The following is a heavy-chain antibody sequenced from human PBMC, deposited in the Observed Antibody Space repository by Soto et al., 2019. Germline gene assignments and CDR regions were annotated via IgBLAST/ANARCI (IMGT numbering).Heavy chain of an antibody. CDR3: SRGKYGSGSYYHHYYGMDV. Sequence: QVQLKQWGAGLLKPSETLSLTCAVYGGTFSGYFWTWIRQPPGKGLEWIGAIDHSGSTNYHPSLKSRVTISIDTSKNQCSLKLSSVTAADTAVYYCSRGKYGSGSYYHHYYGMDVWGQGTTVTVSS. V-gene: IGHV4-34*01. D-gene: IGHD3-10*01. J-gene: IGHJ6*02. CDR2: IDHSGST. CDR1: GGTFSGYF.